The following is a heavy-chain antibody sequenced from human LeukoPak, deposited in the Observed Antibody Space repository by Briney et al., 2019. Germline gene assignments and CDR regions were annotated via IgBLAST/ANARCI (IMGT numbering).Heavy chain of an antibody. CDR1: GFTFSNYA. CDR2: ISGSGSST. V-gene: IGHV3-23*01. CDR3: AGIVVVISSVTGGDAFDI. Sequence: PGGSLRLSCVVSGFTFSNYAMSWVRQAPGKGLEWVSAISGSGSSTHYADSVKGRFTISRDNSKNTLYLQMNSLRADDTAVYYCAGIVVVISSVTGGDAFDIWGQGTMVTVSS. J-gene: IGHJ3*02. D-gene: IGHD3-22*01.